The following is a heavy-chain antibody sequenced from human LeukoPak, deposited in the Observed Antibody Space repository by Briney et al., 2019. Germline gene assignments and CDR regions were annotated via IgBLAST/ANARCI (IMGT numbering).Heavy chain of an antibody. CDR3: ARDVGIAAAGGPLDY. V-gene: IGHV1-46*01. J-gene: IGHJ4*02. CDR1: GYTLTELS. Sequence: ASVKVSCKVSGYTLTELSMHWVRQAPGQGLEWMGIINPSGGSTSYAQKFQGRVTMTRDTSTSTVYMELSSLRSEDTAVYYCARDVGIAAAGGPLDYWGQGTLVTVSS. D-gene: IGHD6-13*01. CDR2: INPSGGST.